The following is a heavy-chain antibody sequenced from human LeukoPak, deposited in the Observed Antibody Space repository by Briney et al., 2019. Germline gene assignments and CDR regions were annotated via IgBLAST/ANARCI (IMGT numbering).Heavy chain of an antibody. CDR2: IYPRDSDT. J-gene: IGHJ4*02. CDR1: GYSFTSYW. D-gene: IGHD3-22*01. CDR3: ARAPPTYYDSSGYYFDY. V-gene: IGHV5-51*01. Sequence: GESLKISCRGSGYSFTSYWIAWVRQMPGKGLEWMGIIYPRDSDTRYSPSFQGQVTISADKSISAAYLQWSSLKASDTAMYYCARAPPTYYDSSGYYFDYWGQGTLVTVSS.